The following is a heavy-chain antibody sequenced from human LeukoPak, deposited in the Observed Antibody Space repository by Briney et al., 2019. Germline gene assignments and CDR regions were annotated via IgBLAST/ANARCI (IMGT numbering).Heavy chain of an antibody. V-gene: IGHV3-49*03. CDR1: GFTFGDYA. D-gene: IGHD3-22*01. CDR2: IRSKAYGGTT. Sequence: GGSLRLSCTASGFTFGDYAMSWFRQAPGKGLEWVGFIRSKAYGGTTEYAASVKGRFTISRDDSKSIAYLQMNSLKTEDTAVYYCTRDSGYYYDSSGYLDYWAREPWSPSPQ. CDR3: TRDSGYYYDSSGYLDY. J-gene: IGHJ4*02.